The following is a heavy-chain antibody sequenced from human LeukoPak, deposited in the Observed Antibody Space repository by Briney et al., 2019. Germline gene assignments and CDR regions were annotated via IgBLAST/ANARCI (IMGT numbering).Heavy chain of an antibody. CDR3: AISPQTGTTVPLDY. V-gene: IGHV1-69*01. CDR1: GGTFSSYA. CDR2: IIPIFGTA. D-gene: IGHD1-1*01. Sequence: SVKVSCKASGGTFSSYAISWVRQAPGQGLEWMGGIIPIFGTANYAQKFQGRVTITADESTSAAYMELSSLRSEDTAVYYCAISPQTGTTVPLDYWGQGTLVTVSS. J-gene: IGHJ4*02.